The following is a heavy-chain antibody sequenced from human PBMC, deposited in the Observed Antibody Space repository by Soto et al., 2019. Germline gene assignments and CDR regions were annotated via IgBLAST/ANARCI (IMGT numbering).Heavy chain of an antibody. V-gene: IGHV3-48*03. CDR3: ARGFRYYGSGSYYPRAFDY. J-gene: IGHJ4*02. D-gene: IGHD3-10*01. CDR1: GFTFSSYE. CDR2: ISSSGSTI. Sequence: EVQLVESGGGLVQPGGSLRLSCAASGFTFSSYEMNWVRQAPGKGLEWVSYISSSGSTIYYADSVKGRFTISRDNAKNSLYLQMNSLRAEDTAVYYCARGFRYYGSGSYYPRAFDYWGQGTLVTVSS.